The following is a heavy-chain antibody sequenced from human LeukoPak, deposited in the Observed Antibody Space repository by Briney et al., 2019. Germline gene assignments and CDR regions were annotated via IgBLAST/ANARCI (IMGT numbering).Heavy chain of an antibody. V-gene: IGHV4-59*01. CDR1: GGSIRGYY. J-gene: IGHJ6*03. CDR2: IYSSGST. CDR3: ARESGDYYYYYMDV. Sequence: SETLSLTCNVSGGSIRGYYWSWIRQPPGKGLEWIGYIYSSGSTNYNPSLKSPVTMSVDTSKNQFSLKVSSVTAAETAVYYCARESGDYYYYYMDVWGKGTTVTVSS. D-gene: IGHD4-17*01.